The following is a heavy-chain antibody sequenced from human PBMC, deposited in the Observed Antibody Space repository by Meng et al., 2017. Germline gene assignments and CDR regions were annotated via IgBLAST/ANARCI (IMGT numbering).Heavy chain of an antibody. D-gene: IGHD6-13*01. CDR3: DRASSRRPHDY. V-gene: IGHV4-34*01. CDR2: INHSGST. J-gene: IGHJ4*02. CDR1: GGSFTGHY. Sequence: HVKKPHWCAGLLTPTHPLYPSSPLSGGSFTGHYWSWIRQPPWKGLEWIGTINHSGSTNYNPALKSRVTISVDTSKNQFSLKLSSVTASDTAVYYCDRASSRRPHDYWGQGTLVTVSS.